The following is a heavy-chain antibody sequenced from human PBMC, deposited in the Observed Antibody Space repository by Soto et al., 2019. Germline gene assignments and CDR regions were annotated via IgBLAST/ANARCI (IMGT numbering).Heavy chain of an antibody. V-gene: IGHV3-66*01. CDR1: GFTVSNHY. J-gene: IGHJ5*02. Sequence: PGGSLRLSCAASGFTVSNHYMRWVRQAPGKGLEWVSVIYSGGSTYYADSVKGRFTISRDNSKNTLYLQMNSLRAEDTAVYYCARSGGNYWFDPWGQGTLVTVSS. CDR2: IYSGGST. D-gene: IGHD2-21*02. CDR3: ARSGGNYWFDP.